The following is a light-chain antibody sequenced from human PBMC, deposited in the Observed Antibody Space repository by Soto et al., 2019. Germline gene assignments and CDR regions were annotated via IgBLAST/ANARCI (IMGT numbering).Light chain of an antibody. CDR3: QQYNSYSPT. CDR1: QSISNW. CDR2: KAS. V-gene: IGKV1-5*03. J-gene: IGKJ1*01. Sequence: DIQMTQSPSTLPASAGDRVTITCRASQSISNWLAWYQQKPGKAPKLLIYKASSLESGVPSRFSGSGSGTEFTLTISSLQPDDFATYYCQQYNSYSPTFGQGTKVDIK.